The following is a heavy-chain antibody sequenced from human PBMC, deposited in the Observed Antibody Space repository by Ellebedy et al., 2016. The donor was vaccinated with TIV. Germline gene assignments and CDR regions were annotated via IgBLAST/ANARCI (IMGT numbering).Heavy chain of an antibody. CDR3: AALPYISTSSAF. CDR1: GYTFIGYY. J-gene: IGHJ4*02. D-gene: IGHD6-13*01. V-gene: IGHV1-2*02. Sequence: ASVKVSCKASGYTFIGYYMHWVRQAPGQGLEWMGWINPNSGGTNYAQKFQGRVTMTRDTSISTAYMELSGLMSDDTAVYYCAALPYISTSSAFWGQGTLVTVSS. CDR2: INPNSGGT.